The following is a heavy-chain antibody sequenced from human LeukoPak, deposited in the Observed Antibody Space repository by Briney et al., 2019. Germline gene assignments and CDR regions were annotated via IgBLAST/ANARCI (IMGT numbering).Heavy chain of an antibody. Sequence: TGGSLRLSCAASGFTFSSYAMSWVRQAPGKGLEWVSAISGSGGSTYYADSVKGRFTISRDNSKNTLYLQMNGLRAEDTAVYYCAKDYARESGYDCFDYWGQGTLVTVSS. V-gene: IGHV3-23*01. D-gene: IGHD5-12*01. CDR1: GFTFSSYA. J-gene: IGHJ4*02. CDR3: AKDYARESGYDCFDY. CDR2: ISGSGGST.